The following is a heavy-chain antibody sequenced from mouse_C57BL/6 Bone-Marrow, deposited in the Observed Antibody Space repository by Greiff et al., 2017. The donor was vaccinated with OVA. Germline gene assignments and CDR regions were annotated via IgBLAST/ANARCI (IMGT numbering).Heavy chain of an antibody. CDR1: GYTFTSYG. CDR2: IYIGNGYT. CDR3: ARGGLRRRPYFDY. V-gene: IGHV1-58*01. Sequence: VALQQAGAELVRHGSSVKMSCKTSGYTFTSYGINWVKQRPGQGLEWIGYIYIGNGYTEYNEKFKGKATLTSDTSSSTAYMQLSSLTSEDSAIYFCARGGLRRRPYFDYWGQGTTLTVSS. D-gene: IGHD2-4*01. J-gene: IGHJ2*01.